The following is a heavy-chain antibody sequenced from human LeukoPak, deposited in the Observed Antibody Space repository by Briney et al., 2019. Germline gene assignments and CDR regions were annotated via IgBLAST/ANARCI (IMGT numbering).Heavy chain of an antibody. Sequence: SETLSLTCTVSGGSISSSSYYWGWIRQPPGKGLEWIGSIYYSGSTYYNPSLKSRVTISVDTSKNQFSLKLSSVTAADTAVYYCARGRYSSSWYGRPPYYGMDVWGQGTTVTVSS. V-gene: IGHV4-39*07. CDR3: ARGRYSSSWYGRPPYYGMDV. D-gene: IGHD6-13*01. CDR1: GGSISSSSYY. J-gene: IGHJ6*02. CDR2: IYYSGST.